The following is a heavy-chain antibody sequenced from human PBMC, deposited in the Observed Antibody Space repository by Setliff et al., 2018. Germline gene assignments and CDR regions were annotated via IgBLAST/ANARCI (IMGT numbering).Heavy chain of an antibody. D-gene: IGHD1-1*01. V-gene: IGHV4-61*08. J-gene: IGHJ4*02. CDR3: ATTGTYRYFDY. Sequence: ETLSLTCTVSGGSINSGVYYWGWIRQPPGKGLEWIGYIYYSGSTNYNPSLKSRVTISVDTSKNQFSLKLSSVTAADTAVYYCATTGTYRYFDYWGQGTLVTVSS. CDR1: GGSINSGVYY. CDR2: IYYSGST.